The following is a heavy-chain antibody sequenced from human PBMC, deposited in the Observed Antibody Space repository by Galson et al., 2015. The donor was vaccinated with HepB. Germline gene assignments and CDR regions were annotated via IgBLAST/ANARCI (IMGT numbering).Heavy chain of an antibody. CDR3: ARDRSSSWTYYYGMGV. CDR1: GFTSSSYW. V-gene: IGHV3-74*01. D-gene: IGHD6-13*01. CDR2: INSDGSTT. Sequence: LRLSCAASGFTSSSYWMHWVRQAPGKGLVWVSRINSDGSTTRYADSVKGRFTISRDNAKNTLYLQMNSLRAEDTAVYYCARDRSSSWTYYYGMGVWGQGTTVTVSS. J-gene: IGHJ6*02.